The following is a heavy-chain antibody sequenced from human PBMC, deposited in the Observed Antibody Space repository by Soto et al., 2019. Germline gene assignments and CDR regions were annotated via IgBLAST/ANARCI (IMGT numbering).Heavy chain of an antibody. V-gene: IGHV3-33*01. Sequence: QVQLVESGGGVVQPGRSLRLSCAASGFTFSSYGMHWVRQAPGKGLEWVAVIWYDGSHKYYADSMKGRFTISRDNYINTMFLQMNGLRAEDSAVYYCARELGSGMDVWGQGTTVTVSS. J-gene: IGHJ6*02. D-gene: IGHD3-16*01. CDR3: ARELGSGMDV. CDR1: GFTFSSYG. CDR2: IWYDGSHK.